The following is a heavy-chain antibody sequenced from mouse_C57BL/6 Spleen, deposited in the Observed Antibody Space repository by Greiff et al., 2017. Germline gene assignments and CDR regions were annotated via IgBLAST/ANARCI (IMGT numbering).Heavy chain of an antibody. Sequence: EVKLVESGGGLVKPGGSLKLSCAASGFTFSSYAMSWVRQTPEKRLGWVATISAGGSYTNYTDNVKGQFTIARDNDKNTLYLQMSHLKSEDTAMYYCARGSWDEDDYWGQGTTLTVSS. J-gene: IGHJ2*01. CDR1: GFTFSSYA. V-gene: IGHV5-4*03. D-gene: IGHD4-1*01. CDR3: ARGSWDEDDY. CDR2: ISAGGSYT.